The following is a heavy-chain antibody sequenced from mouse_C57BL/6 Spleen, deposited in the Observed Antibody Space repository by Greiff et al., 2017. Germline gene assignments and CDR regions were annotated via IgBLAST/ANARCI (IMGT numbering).Heavy chain of an antibody. D-gene: IGHD3-3*01. V-gene: IGHV1-82*01. Sequence: QVQLKQSGPELVKPGASVKISCKASGYAFSSSWMNWVKQRPGKGLEWIGRIYPGDGDTNYNGKFKGKATLTADKSSSTAYMQLSSLTSEDSAVYFCARSDWAAWFAYWGQGTLVTVSA. J-gene: IGHJ3*01. CDR3: ARSDWAAWFAY. CDR2: IYPGDGDT. CDR1: GYAFSSSW.